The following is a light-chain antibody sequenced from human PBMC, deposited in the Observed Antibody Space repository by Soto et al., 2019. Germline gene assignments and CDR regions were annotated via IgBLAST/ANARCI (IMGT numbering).Light chain of an antibody. J-gene: IGKJ2*01. CDR2: DAS. CDR1: QSVSSY. V-gene: IGKV3-11*01. CDR3: QQRSNWPPYT. Sequence: LTQSPATLSLSPGERATLSXXASQSVSSYLAWYQQKPGQAPSLLIYDASNRATGIPARFSGSGSGTDFTLTISSLEPEDFAVYYCQQRSNWPPYTFGQGTKLEIK.